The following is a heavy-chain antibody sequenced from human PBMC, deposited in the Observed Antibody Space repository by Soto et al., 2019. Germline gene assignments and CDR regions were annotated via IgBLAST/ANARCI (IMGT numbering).Heavy chain of an antibody. CDR3: ARLGYCSSATCKYYFYYYGMDV. V-gene: IGHV3-48*02. D-gene: IGHD2-2*01. CDR1: GFSFGSYS. Sequence: PGGSLRLSCEASGFSFGSYSMNWVRQAPGKGLEWVSFISGRGTTTYYADSVRGRFTVSRDNAENSLSLEVNSLRDEDTAVYYCARLGYCSSATCKYYFYYYGMDVWGQGTTVTVSS. CDR2: ISGRGTTT. J-gene: IGHJ6*02.